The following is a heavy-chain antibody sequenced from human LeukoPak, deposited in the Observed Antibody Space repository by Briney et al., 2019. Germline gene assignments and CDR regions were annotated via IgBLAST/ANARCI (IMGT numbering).Heavy chain of an antibody. CDR3: AKDGPFPRTYCSSTSCPHGMDV. CDR2: MSGSGGST. CDR1: GFTFSSYA. Sequence: KTGGSLRLSCAASGFTFSSYAMSWVRQAPGKGLEWVSTMSGSGGSTYYADSVKGRFTISRDNSKNTLYLQMNSLRAEDTAVYYCAKDGPFPRTYCSSTSCPHGMDVWGQGTTVTVSS. D-gene: IGHD2-2*01. V-gene: IGHV3-23*01. J-gene: IGHJ6*02.